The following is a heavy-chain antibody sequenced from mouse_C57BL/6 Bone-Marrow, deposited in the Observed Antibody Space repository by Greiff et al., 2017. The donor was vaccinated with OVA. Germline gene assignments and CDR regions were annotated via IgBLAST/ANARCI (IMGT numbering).Heavy chain of an antibody. CDR2: ISYDGSN. CDR1: GYSITSGYY. Sequence: EVKLQESGPGLVKPSQSLSLTCSVTGYSITSGYYWNWIRQFPGNKLEWMGYISYDGSNNYNPSLKNRISITRDTSKNQFFLKLNSVTTEDTATYYCATYYSNYGSFAYWGQGTLVTVSA. CDR3: ATYYSNYGSFAY. D-gene: IGHD2-5*01. J-gene: IGHJ3*01. V-gene: IGHV3-6*01.